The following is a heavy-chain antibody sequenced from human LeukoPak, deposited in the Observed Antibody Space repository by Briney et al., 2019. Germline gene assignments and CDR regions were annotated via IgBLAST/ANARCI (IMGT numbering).Heavy chain of an antibody. CDR1: GFTFSSYW. CDR2: IYSYGSST. V-gene: IGHV3-74*01. Sequence: GGSLRLSCAASGFTFSSYWMRWVRQAPGKGLVWVSRIYSYGSSTSYADSVKSRFTITTENAKNKLYLQMNSPRAEDTAVYYCARDATANFDYWGQGTLVTVSS. CDR3: ARDATANFDY. D-gene: IGHD2-15*01. J-gene: IGHJ4*02.